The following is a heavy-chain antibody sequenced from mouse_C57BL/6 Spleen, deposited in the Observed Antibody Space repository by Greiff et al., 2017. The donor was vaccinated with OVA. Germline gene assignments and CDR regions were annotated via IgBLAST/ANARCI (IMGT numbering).Heavy chain of an antibody. CDR1: GYAFSSYW. Sequence: QVQLQQSGAELVKPGASVKISCKASGYAFSSYWMNWVKQRPGKGPEWIGQIYPGDGDTNYNGKFKGKATLTADKSSSTAYMQLSSLTSEDSAVYFCARTGDPLEYFDVWGTGTTVTVSS. CDR3: ARTGDPLEYFDV. D-gene: IGHD2-10*02. J-gene: IGHJ1*03. CDR2: IYPGDGDT. V-gene: IGHV1-80*01.